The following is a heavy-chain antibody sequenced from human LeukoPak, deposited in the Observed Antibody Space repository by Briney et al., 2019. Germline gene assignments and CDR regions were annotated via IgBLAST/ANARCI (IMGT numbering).Heavy chain of an antibody. CDR1: GGTFSSYT. D-gene: IGHD3-22*01. V-gene: IGHV1-69*04. J-gene: IGHJ4*02. CDR2: IIPILGIA. CDR3: ARDGNYDSSGYKY. Sequence: ASVKVSCKASGGTFSSYTISWVRQAPGQGLEWMGRIIPILGIANYAQKFQGRVTITADKSTSTAYMELSSLRSEETAVYYCARDGNYDSSGYKYWGQGTLVTVSS.